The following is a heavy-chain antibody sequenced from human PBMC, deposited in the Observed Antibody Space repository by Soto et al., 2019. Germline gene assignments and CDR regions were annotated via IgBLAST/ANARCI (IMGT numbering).Heavy chain of an antibody. Sequence: EVQLVESGGGLVHLGGSLRFSGAASGSTFVSNGFNWARQAPGKGPVWVSRINNDGSSAEYADSVKGRFTISRDNAKNTLYLQMNSLRAEDTAVYYCARDRGYGTPFDYWGQGTLVTVSS. CDR2: INNDGSSA. CDR3: ARDRGYGTPFDY. CDR1: GSTFVSNG. V-gene: IGHV3-74*03. J-gene: IGHJ4*02. D-gene: IGHD5-12*01.